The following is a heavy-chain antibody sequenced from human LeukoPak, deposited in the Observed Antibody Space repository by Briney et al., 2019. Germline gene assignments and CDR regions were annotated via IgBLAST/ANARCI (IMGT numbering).Heavy chain of an antibody. D-gene: IGHD1-7*01. V-gene: IGHV3-48*04. Sequence: GGSLRLSCAASGFTFSSYSMNWVRQAPGKGLEWVSYISSSSSTIYYADSVKGRFTISRDNAKNSPYLQMNSLRAEDTAVYYCAREDWNYEGGAFDIWGQGTMVTVSS. J-gene: IGHJ3*02. CDR1: GFTFSSYS. CDR3: AREDWNYEGGAFDI. CDR2: ISSSSSTI.